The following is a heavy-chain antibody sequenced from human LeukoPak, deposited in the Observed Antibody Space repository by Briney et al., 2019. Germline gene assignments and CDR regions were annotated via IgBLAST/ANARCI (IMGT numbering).Heavy chain of an antibody. D-gene: IGHD6-13*01. V-gene: IGHV7-4-1*02. Sequence: GASVKVSCKASGYTFTSFGFTWMRQAPGQGLEWMGWINTNTGNPTYAQGFTGRFVFSLDTSVSTAYLQISSLKAEDTAVYYCARDSAAAAGPKGYWGQGTLVTVSS. J-gene: IGHJ4*02. CDR1: GYTFTSFG. CDR2: INTNTGNP. CDR3: ARDSAAAAGPKGY.